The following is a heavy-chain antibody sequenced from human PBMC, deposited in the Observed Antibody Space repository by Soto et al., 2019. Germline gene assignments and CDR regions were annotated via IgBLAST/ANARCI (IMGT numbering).Heavy chain of an antibody. J-gene: IGHJ4*02. CDR3: XXXXXXXXXXXXXX. CDR2: ISSSSSYI. V-gene: IGHV3-21*01. Sequence: EVQLVESGGGLVKPGGSLRLSCAASGFTFSSYSMNWVRQAPGKGLEWVSSISSSSSYIYYADSVKGRFTISRDNAKNSLYXXXXXXXXXXXXXXXXXXXXXXXXXXXXXXWGQGTLVT. CDR1: GFTFSSYS.